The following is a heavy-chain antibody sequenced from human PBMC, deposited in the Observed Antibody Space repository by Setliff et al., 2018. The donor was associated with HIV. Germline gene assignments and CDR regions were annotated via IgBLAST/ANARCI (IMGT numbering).Heavy chain of an antibody. V-gene: IGHV4-31*03. CDR3: ARAKSLVRGVNYFDY. D-gene: IGHD3-10*01. CDR1: GGSISSGGYC. CDR2: IYYSGST. J-gene: IGHJ4*02. Sequence: SETLSLTCTVSGGSISSGGYCWSWIRQHPGKGLEWIGFIYYSGSTYHNPSLKSRVTISVDTSKNQFSLKLNSVTAADTAVYYCARAKSLVRGVNYFDYWGQGTLVTVSS.